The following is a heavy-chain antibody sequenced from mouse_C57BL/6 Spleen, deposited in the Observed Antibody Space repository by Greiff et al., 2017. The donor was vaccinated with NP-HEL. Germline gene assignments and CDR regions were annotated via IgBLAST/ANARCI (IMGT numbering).Heavy chain of an antibody. CDR1: GYTFTSYG. D-gene: IGHD2-4*01. V-gene: IGHV1-81*01. Sequence: QVQLQQSGAELARPGASVKLSCKASGYTFTSYGISWVKQRTGQGLEWIGEIYPRSGNTYYNEKFKGKATLTADKSSSTAYMELRSLTSEDSAVYFCARYDYEPFAYWGQGTLVTVSA. CDR2: IYPRSGNT. J-gene: IGHJ3*01. CDR3: ARYDYEPFAY.